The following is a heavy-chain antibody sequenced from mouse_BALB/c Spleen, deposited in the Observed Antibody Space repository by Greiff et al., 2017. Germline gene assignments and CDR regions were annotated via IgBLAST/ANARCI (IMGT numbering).Heavy chain of an antibody. CDR3: ARKTYYRYDAEYYFDY. D-gene: IGHD2-14*01. V-gene: IGHV1-4*02. CDR2: INPSSGYT. Sequence: VQLQQSAAELARPGASVKMSCKASGYTFTSYTMHWVKQRPGQGLEWIGYINPSSGYTEYNQKFKDKSTLTADKSSSTAYMQLSSLTSEDSAVYYCARKTYYRYDAEYYFDYWGQGTTLTVSS. CDR1: GYTFTSYT. J-gene: IGHJ2*01.